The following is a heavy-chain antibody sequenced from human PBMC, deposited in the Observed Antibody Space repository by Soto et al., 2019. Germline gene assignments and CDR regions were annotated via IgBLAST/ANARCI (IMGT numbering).Heavy chain of an antibody. V-gene: IGHV3-9*01. Sequence: EVQVVESGGRLIEVGGSLQLSCAASGFSFDAYAIHWVRQVPGQGLEWVSGVSGNGASLGYADSVKGRFTISRDSARNSVYLQMTRRRPEDTAVYYCAKDMADYGGKSSGYWGQGALVTVSS. D-gene: IGHD2-15*01. CDR2: VSGNGASL. CDR3: AKDMADYGGKSSGY. J-gene: IGHJ4*02. CDR1: GFSFDAYA.